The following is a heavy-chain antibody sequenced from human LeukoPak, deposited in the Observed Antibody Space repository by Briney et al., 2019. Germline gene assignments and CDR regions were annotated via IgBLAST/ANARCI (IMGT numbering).Heavy chain of an antibody. CDR1: GFTFSSYG. V-gene: IGHV3-30*18. CDR2: ISYDGSNK. CDR3: AKDTVGYDSSCQVDY. Sequence: GGSLRLSCAASGFTFSSYGMHWVRQAPGKGLEWVAVISYDGSNKYYADSVKGRFTISRDNSKNTLYLQMNSLRAEDTAVYYCAKDTVGYDSSCQVDYWGQGTLVTVSS. J-gene: IGHJ4*02. D-gene: IGHD3-22*01.